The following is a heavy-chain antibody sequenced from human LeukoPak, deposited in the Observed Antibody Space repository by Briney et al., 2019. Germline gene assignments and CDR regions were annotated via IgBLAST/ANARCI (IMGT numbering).Heavy chain of an antibody. V-gene: IGHV3-30-3*01. CDR1: GFTFSSYA. CDR3: ARDRRRGYSYGTIFDY. Sequence: GGYLRLSCAASGFTFSSYAMHWVRQAPGKGLEWVAVISYDGSNKYYADSVKGRFTISRDNSKNTLYLQMNSLRAEDTAMYYCARDRRRGYSYGTIFDYWGQGTLVTVSS. CDR2: ISYDGSNK. D-gene: IGHD5-18*01. J-gene: IGHJ4*02.